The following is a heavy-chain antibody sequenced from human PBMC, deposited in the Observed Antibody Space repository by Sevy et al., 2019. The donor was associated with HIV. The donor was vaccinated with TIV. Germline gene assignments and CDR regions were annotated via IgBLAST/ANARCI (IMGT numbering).Heavy chain of an antibody. Sequence: GGSLRLSCAASVFTFSSYGMHWVRQAPGKGLEWVAVISYDGSNKYYADSVKGRFTISRDNSKNTLYLQMNSLRAEDTAVYYCAKDQALITMIVVVPTPLDYWGQGTLVTVSS. D-gene: IGHD3-22*01. CDR1: VFTFSSYG. V-gene: IGHV3-30*18. CDR2: ISYDGSNK. J-gene: IGHJ4*02. CDR3: AKDQALITMIVVVPTPLDY.